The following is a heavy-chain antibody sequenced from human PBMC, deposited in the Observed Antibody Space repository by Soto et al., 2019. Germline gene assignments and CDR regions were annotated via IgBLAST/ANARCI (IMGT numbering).Heavy chain of an antibody. CDR2: IYPGDSDT. CDR1: GYSFTSYW. CDR3: ARLSCSGGSCYPFYFDY. J-gene: IGHJ4*02. D-gene: IGHD2-15*01. V-gene: IGHV5-51*01. Sequence: GESLKISCKGSGYSFTSYWIGWVRQMPGKGLEWMGIIYPGDSDTRYSPSFQGQVTISADKSISTAYLQWSSLKASDTAMYYCARLSCSGGSCYPFYFDYWGQGTLVTVSS.